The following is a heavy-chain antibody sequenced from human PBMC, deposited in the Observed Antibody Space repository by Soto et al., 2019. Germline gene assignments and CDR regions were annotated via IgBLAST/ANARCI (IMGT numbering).Heavy chain of an antibody. CDR1: GGTFSSYA. V-gene: IGHV1-69*01. CDR2: IIPIFGTA. Sequence: QVQLVQSGAEVKKPGSSVKVSCKASGGTFSSYAISWVRQAPGQGLEWMGGIIPIFGTANYAQKFQGRVTITAGESTGTAYMEVSSLRSEDTAGYYWARWLGSSRWGGEKNWFDPWGQGTLVTVSS. CDR3: ARWLGSSRWGGEKNWFDP. J-gene: IGHJ5*02. D-gene: IGHD6-13*01.